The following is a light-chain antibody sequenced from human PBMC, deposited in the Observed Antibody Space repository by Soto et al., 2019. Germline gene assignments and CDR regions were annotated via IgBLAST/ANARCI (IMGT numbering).Light chain of an antibody. CDR3: SSYTSRRTYV. Sequence: QSALTQPASVSGSPGQSITISCTGTSSDVGGYNYVSWYQQHPGKAPKLMIYEVSNRPSGVSNRFSGSKSGNPASLTISGLQAEDEADYYCSSYTSRRTYVFGTGTKLTVL. CDR1: SSDVGGYNY. V-gene: IGLV2-14*01. CDR2: EVS. J-gene: IGLJ1*01.